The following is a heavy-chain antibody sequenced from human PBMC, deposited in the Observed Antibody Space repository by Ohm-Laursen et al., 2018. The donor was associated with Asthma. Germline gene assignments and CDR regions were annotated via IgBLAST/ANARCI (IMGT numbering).Heavy chain of an antibody. CDR3: AKSTETTHYYSAMDV. D-gene: IGHD4-17*01. CDR2: ISGDGVSI. J-gene: IGHJ6*02. Sequence: GSLRLSCAASGFTFSNYAMTWVRQAPGKGLEWVSSISGDGVSIYYADSVKGRFTISRDNSKNTLSLQLNSLRVEDTALYYCAKSTETTHYYSAMDVWGQGTTVTVSS. V-gene: IGHV3-23*01. CDR1: GFTFSNYA.